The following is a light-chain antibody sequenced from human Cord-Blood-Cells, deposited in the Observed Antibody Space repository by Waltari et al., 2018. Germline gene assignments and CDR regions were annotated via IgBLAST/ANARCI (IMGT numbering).Light chain of an antibody. Sequence: QSVLTQPPSVYGSPGQRVTISCTGSSSTIGSGYDVHWYKQLPVTAPKLLTYGNSNRPSGVPNRFSGSKSGTSASLAITGLQAEDEADYYCQSYDSSLSVVFGGGTKLTVL. CDR2: GNS. V-gene: IGLV1-40*01. CDR3: QSYDSSLSVV. J-gene: IGLJ2*01. CDR1: SSTIGSGYD.